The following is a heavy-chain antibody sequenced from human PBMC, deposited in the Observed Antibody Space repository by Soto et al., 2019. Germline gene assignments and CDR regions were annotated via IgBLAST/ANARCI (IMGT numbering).Heavy chain of an antibody. J-gene: IGHJ4*02. CDR3: AHTSVPDTLDY. CDR2: IYGNGIE. Sequence: QIPLKESGPTLVKPTQTLTLTCTFSVFSLTTNGEGVTWIRQPPGKALECLGLIYGNGIERYSPSLKSRLILTKDTSKDPVVLTMTDVRPVDTATYYCAHTSVPDTLDYLGPVSRVTVA. V-gene: IGHV2-5*01. D-gene: IGHD2-2*01. CDR1: VFSLTTNGEG.